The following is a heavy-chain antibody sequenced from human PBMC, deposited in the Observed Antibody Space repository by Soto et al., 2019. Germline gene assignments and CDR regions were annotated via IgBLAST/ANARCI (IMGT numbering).Heavy chain of an antibody. Sequence: GGSLRLSCVASGFSLANYSMNWVRQTPGKGLEWISYSSPRGDTIYYADSVEGRFTTSRDNARNSLSLHMSSLRDEDSALYYCAKGPHTNVGWPYYFESWGQGVPVTVSS. V-gene: IGHV3-48*02. CDR3: AKGPHTNVGWPYYFES. CDR1: GFSLANYS. J-gene: IGHJ4*02. CDR2: SSPRGDTI. D-gene: IGHD6-19*01.